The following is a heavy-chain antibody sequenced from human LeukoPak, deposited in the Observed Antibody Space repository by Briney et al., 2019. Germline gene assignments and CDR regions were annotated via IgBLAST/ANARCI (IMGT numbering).Heavy chain of an antibody. V-gene: IGHV4-59*01. D-gene: IGHD5-18*01. J-gene: IGHJ4*02. CDR2: IYYSGTT. CDR3: ARGRKYISGYRVTELGSGYSDY. CDR1: VGSISNYY. Sequence: PSETLSLTCTVSVGSISNYYWNWIRQPPGKGLEWIWYIYYSGTTNYNTSLKSRVSMSVDTSKNQFALKLSSVTAADTAVYYWARGRKYISGYRVTELGSGYSDYWGQGTLVTVSS.